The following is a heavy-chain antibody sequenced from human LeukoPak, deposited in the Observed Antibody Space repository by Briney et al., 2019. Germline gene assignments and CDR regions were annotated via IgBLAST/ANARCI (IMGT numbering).Heavy chain of an antibody. Sequence: GGSLRLSCAASGFTVSSNYMSWVRQAPGKGLEWVSVIYSGGNTYYADSVKGRFTISRDNSRNTLSLQMNSRRAEDTAVYYYARVPYISGGTGPLDYWARGPLVTVSS. CDR1: GFTVSSNY. J-gene: IGHJ4*02. CDR3: ARVPYISGGTGPLDY. CDR2: IYSGGNT. D-gene: IGHD6-19*01. V-gene: IGHV3-53*01.